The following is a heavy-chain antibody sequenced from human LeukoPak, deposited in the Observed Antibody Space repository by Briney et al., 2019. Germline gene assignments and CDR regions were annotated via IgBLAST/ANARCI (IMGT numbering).Heavy chain of an antibody. D-gene: IGHD2-21*02. J-gene: IGHJ6*02. CDR2: MSGSGYYT. CDR1: GFAFSNFA. CDR3: AKQVCGADCYYYYGMDV. Sequence: GGSLRLSCAASGFAFSNFAMSWVRQAPGKGLEWVSAMSGSGYYTYYVESVKGRFTISRDNSKNTLYLHMNSLRAEDTAVYYCAKQVCGADCYYYYGMDVWGQGTTVTVSS. V-gene: IGHV3-23*01.